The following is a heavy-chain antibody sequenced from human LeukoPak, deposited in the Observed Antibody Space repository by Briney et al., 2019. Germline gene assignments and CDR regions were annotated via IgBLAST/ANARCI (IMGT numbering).Heavy chain of an antibody. J-gene: IGHJ4*02. CDR1: GFPLYHYA. CDR2: IWWSGGST. Sequence: GSLRLSFAAPGFPLYHYAMRWGPQAPGEGLEWGFAIWWSGGSTYYADSVKGRFTISRDNSKNTLYLQMNSLRAEDTAVYYCAKVFRPMVRGVIIAYFDYWGQGTLVTVSS. V-gene: IGHV3-23*01. D-gene: IGHD3-10*01. CDR3: AKVFRPMVRGVIIAYFDY.